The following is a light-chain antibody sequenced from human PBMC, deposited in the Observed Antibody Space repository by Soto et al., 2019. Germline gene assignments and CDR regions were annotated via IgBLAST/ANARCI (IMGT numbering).Light chain of an antibody. J-gene: IGKJ4*01. CDR2: DAS. Sequence: DIQMTQSPSTLSASVGDRVTITFRASQTVNTWLAWYQQKPGKAPKVLIFDASSLKSGVPSRFSGSGSGTDFTLTISSLQPEDFATYYCQQSYSTPLTFGGGTKVDI. CDR3: QQSYSTPLT. CDR1: QTVNTW. V-gene: IGKV1-39*01.